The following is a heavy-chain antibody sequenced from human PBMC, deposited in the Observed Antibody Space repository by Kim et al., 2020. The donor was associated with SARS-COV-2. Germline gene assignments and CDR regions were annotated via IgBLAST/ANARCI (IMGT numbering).Heavy chain of an antibody. J-gene: IGHJ4*02. CDR1: GYTFTSYA. CDR3: ARDLGIAVAGTGIDY. V-gene: IGHV1-3*01. CDR2: INAGNGNT. D-gene: IGHD6-19*01. Sequence: ASVKVSCKASGYTFTSYAMHWVRQAPGQSLEWMGWINAGNGNTKYSQKFQGRVTITRDTSASTAYMELSSLRSEDTAVYYCARDLGIAVAGTGIDYWGQGTLVTVSS.